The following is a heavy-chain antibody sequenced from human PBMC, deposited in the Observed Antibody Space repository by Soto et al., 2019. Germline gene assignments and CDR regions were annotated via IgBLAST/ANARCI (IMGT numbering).Heavy chain of an antibody. V-gene: IGHV4-34*01. D-gene: IGHD6-13*01. CDR1: GGSFSGYY. Sequence: PSETLSLTCAVYGGSFSGYYWSWIRQPPGKGLEWIGEINHSGSTNYNPSLKSRVTISVDTSKNQFSLKLSSVTAADTAVYYCARERPDRSRLDSWGQGSLVTVSS. J-gene: IGHJ5*01. CDR2: INHSGST. CDR3: ARERPDRSRLDS.